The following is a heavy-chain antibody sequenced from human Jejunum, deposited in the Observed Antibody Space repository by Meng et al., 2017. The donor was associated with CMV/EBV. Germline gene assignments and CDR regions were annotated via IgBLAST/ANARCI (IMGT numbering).Heavy chain of an antibody. Sequence: YTFTGYYMHWVRQAPGQGLEWMGWINPNSGGTNYAQKFQGRVTMTRDTSISTAYMELSRLRSDDTAVYYCARGGYDFWSAKSPFDYWGQGTLVTVSS. CDR2: INPNSGGT. D-gene: IGHD3-3*01. CDR3: ARGGYDFWSAKSPFDY. V-gene: IGHV1-2*02. J-gene: IGHJ4*02. CDR1: YTFTGYY.